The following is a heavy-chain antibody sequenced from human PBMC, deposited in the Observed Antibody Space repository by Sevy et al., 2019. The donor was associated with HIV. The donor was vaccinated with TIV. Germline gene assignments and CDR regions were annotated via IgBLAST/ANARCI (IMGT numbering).Heavy chain of an antibody. V-gene: IGHV3-7*01. CDR1: GFTFSSYW. J-gene: IGHJ4*02. D-gene: IGHD3-10*01. Sequence: GGSLRLSCAASGFTFSSYWMSWVRQAPGKGREWLATINLDGSETFYVDSVKGRFTISRHNPRKSVYLQMTSLSAKDTAVYYCARLFYGSADYWGQGTLVTVSS. CDR2: INLDGSET. CDR3: ARLFYGSADY.